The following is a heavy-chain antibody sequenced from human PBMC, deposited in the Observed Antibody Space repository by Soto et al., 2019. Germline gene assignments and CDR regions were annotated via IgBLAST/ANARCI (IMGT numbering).Heavy chain of an antibody. CDR1: GYNFTRFG. V-gene: IGHV1-18*01. D-gene: IGHD1-1*01. CDR2: MGAHSGHT. CDR3: GREGQPLAQEDYYQFNGMDV. Sequence: QFQLVQSGAEVKKPGASVKVSCKASGYNFTRFGISWVRQAPGHGLEWMGWMGAHSGHTRQAQKFQGRLTMTTDGSMNTAYIDLKSLPSADTALYYCGREGQPLAQEDYYQFNGMDVWGQGTTVIVSS. J-gene: IGHJ6*02.